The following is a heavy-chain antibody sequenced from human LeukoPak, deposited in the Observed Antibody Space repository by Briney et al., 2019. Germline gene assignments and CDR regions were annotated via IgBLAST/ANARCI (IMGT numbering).Heavy chain of an antibody. J-gene: IGHJ4*02. CDR3: TRRQIGSGKEYYFDY. V-gene: IGHV3-49*04. Sequence: GGSLRLSCTASGFTFGDYAMSWVRQAPGKGLEWVGFIRSKAYGGTTEYAASVKGRFPISRDDSKSIAYLQMNSLKTEDTAVYYCTRRQIGSGKEYYFDYWGQGTLVTVSS. D-gene: IGHD1-26*01. CDR2: IRSKAYGGTT. CDR1: GFTFGDYA.